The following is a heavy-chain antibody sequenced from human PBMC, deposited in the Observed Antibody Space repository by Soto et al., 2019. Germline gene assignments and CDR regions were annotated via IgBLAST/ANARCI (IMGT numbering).Heavy chain of an antibody. CDR3: AHRACGGDCQARSAYYYYGMDV. CDR1: GFSLSTSGVG. V-gene: IGHV2-5*02. CDR2: IYWDDDK. D-gene: IGHD2-21*02. Sequence: QITLKESGPTLVKPTQTLTLTCTFSGFSLSTSGVGVGWIRQPPGKALEWLALIYWDDDKRYSPSLKSRLTITKDTSKNQVVLTMTNMDPVDTATYYCAHRACGGDCQARSAYYYYGMDVWGQGTTVTVSS. J-gene: IGHJ6*02.